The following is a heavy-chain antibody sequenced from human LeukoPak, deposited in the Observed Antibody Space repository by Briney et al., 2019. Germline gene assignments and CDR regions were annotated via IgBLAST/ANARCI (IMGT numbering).Heavy chain of an antibody. CDR3: ATSPRWELLRSDALHI. V-gene: IGHV1-18*01. Sequence: GAAVRVSCKASGYTFTSYGISGVRQGPGEGREWVGWISAYKGKTNYAQTLQGGVTMTAETTTSTGYMALRSLRSDDTAASYCATSPRWELLRSDALHIWGHGTMFTVSS. CDR2: ISAYKGKT. D-gene: IGHD1-26*01. CDR1: GYTFTSYG. J-gene: IGHJ3*02.